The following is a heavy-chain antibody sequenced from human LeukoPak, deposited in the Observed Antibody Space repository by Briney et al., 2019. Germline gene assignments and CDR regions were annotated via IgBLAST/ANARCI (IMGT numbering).Heavy chain of an antibody. CDR3: AGHHPRNTVDF. Sequence: SETLSLTCTVSGGSISSYYWSWVRQPPGKGLEWIAYISDIGSINYNPSLKSRVTISLDTSRNQFSLKLSSVTAADTAVYYCAGHHPRNTVDFWGQGTLVTVSS. D-gene: IGHD2/OR15-2a*01. V-gene: IGHV4-59*08. J-gene: IGHJ4*02. CDR2: ISDIGSI. CDR1: GGSISSYY.